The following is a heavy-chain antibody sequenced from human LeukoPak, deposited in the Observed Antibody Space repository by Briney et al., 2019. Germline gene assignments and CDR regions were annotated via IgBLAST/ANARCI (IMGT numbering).Heavy chain of an antibody. Sequence: PGGSLRLSCAASGFTFSSYAMHWVRQAPGKGLEWVAVISYDGSNKYYADSVKGRFTISRDNSKNTQYLQMNSLRAEDTAVYYCARDTVAGTGTNWGQGTLVTVSS. CDR2: ISYDGSNK. CDR3: ARDTVAGTGTN. J-gene: IGHJ4*02. V-gene: IGHV3-30*04. CDR1: GFTFSSYA. D-gene: IGHD6-19*01.